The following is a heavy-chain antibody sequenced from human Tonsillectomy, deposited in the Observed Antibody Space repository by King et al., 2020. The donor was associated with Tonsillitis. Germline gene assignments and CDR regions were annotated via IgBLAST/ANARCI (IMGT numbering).Heavy chain of an antibody. D-gene: IGHD3-10*01. J-gene: IGHJ4*02. Sequence: QLQESGPGLVKPSETLSLTCTVSGGSISSYYWSWIRQPPGKGLEWIGYIYYSGSTNYNPSLKSRVTISVDTSKNQFSLKLSSVTAADTAVYYCARVTVVHPDRLGDTFDYWGQGTLVTVSS. CDR1: GGSISSYY. V-gene: IGHV4-59*01. CDR3: ARVTVVHPDRLGDTFDY. CDR2: IYYSGST.